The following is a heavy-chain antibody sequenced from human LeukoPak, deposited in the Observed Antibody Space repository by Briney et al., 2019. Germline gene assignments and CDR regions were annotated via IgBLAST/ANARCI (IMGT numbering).Heavy chain of an antibody. Sequence: SETLSLTCTVSGGSISSYYWSWIRQPAGKGLEWIGRIYTSGSTNYNPSLKSRVTMSVDTSKNQFSLKLSSVTAADTAVYYCARTPIFGVVIDYYYCMDVWGKGTTVTVSS. CDR2: IYTSGST. V-gene: IGHV4-4*07. D-gene: IGHD3-3*01. J-gene: IGHJ6*03. CDR3: ARTPIFGVVIDYYYCMDV. CDR1: GGSISSYY.